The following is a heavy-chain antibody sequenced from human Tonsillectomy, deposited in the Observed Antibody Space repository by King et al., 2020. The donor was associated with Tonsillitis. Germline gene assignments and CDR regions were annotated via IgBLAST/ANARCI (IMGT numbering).Heavy chain of an antibody. D-gene: IGHD1-26*01. CDR2: IYTIGST. CDR1: GGSISSYY. CDR3: ARGGGGSSFDY. J-gene: IGHJ4*02. V-gene: IGHV4-4*07. Sequence: QLQESGPGLVKPSETLSLTCTVSGGSISSYYWSWFRQPAGKGLEGFGRIYTIGSTNYNPSLKSRVTMSVDTSKNQLSLKLSSVTAADTAVYYCARGGGGSSFDYWGQGTLVTVSS.